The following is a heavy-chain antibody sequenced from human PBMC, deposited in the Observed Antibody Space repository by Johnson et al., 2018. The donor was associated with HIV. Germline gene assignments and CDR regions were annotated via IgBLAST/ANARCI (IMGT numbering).Heavy chain of an antibody. Sequence: VLLVESGGGVVQPGRSLRLSCAASGFTFSSYGMHWVRQAPGKGLEWVSAIGTAGDTYYPGSVKGRFTISRENAKNSLYLQMNSLNAGDTAVYYCARVGDGSGYYFDAFDIWGQGTMVTVSS. J-gene: IGHJ3*02. V-gene: IGHV3-13*01. D-gene: IGHD3-22*01. CDR2: IGTAGDT. CDR1: GFTFSSYG. CDR3: ARVGDGSGYYFDAFDI.